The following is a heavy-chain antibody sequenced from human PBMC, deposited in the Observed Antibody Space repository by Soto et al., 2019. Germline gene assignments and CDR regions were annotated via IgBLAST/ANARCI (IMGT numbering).Heavy chain of an antibody. D-gene: IGHD3-3*01. CDR1: GYTFTSYA. CDR3: ARPSGSGSDDIDY. J-gene: IGHJ4*02. Sequence: ASVKVSCKASGYTFTSYAMHWVRQAPGQRLEWMGWINAGNGNTKYSQKFQGRVTITRDTSASTAYMELSSLRSEDTAMYYCARPSGSGSDDIDYWGQGTLVTVSS. V-gene: IGHV1-3*01. CDR2: INAGNGNT.